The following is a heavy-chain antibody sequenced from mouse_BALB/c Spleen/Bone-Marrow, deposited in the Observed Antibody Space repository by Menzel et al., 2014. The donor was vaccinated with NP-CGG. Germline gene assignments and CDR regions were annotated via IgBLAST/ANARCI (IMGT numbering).Heavy chain of an antibody. D-gene: IGHD2-4*01. Sequence: EVHLQQSGTVLARPGASVKMSCKASGYRFTSYWMHWVKQRPGQGLEWIGAIYPGNSDTSYNQKFKGKAKLTAVTSASTAYMELSSLTNEDSAVYYCTRGAYYDYSYYAMDYWGQGTSVTVSS. CDR1: GYRFTSYW. CDR2: IYPGNSDT. CDR3: TRGAYYDYSYYAMDY. J-gene: IGHJ4*01. V-gene: IGHV1-5*01.